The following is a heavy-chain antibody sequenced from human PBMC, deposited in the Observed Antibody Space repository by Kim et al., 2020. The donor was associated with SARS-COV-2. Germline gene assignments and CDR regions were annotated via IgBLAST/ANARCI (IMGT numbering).Heavy chain of an antibody. CDR2: GSQK. J-gene: IGHJ4*02. V-gene: IGHV3-7*04. CDR3: AGGRGVDY. Sequence: GSQKYYVDSANGRFTISIENAKNSVYLQINSLRGEDTAVYYCAGGRGVDYWGQGTLVTVSS.